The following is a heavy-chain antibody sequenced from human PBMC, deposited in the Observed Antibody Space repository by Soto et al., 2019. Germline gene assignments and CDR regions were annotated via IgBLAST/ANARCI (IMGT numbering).Heavy chain of an antibody. D-gene: IGHD3-16*01. CDR1: GFTFNNYW. Sequence: EVQLVESGGGLFQPGGSLRLSCAASGFTFNNYWIHWVCQAPGKGLVWVSRIKYDATSTNYADSVKGRFSISRDNAKNTVYLQMSSLRGDDTAVYYCARGALGSYYFDYWGQGTLVTVSS. J-gene: IGHJ4*02. CDR2: IKYDATST. V-gene: IGHV3-74*01. CDR3: ARGALGSYYFDY.